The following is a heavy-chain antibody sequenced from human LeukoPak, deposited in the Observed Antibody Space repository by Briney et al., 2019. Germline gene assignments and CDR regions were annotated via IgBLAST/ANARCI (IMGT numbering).Heavy chain of an antibody. V-gene: IGHV1-2*02. CDR2: INPKSGGT. Sequence: GASVKVSCKASGYTFTGYYMHWVRQAPGQGLDWMGWINPKSGGTHYAQKFQGRVTMTRDRAISTAYMELSRLTSDDTAIYYCTRGSLWESPVNWFAPWGQGTLVTVSS. CDR3: TRGSLWESPVNWFAP. CDR1: GYTFTGYY. J-gene: IGHJ5*02. D-gene: IGHD1-26*01.